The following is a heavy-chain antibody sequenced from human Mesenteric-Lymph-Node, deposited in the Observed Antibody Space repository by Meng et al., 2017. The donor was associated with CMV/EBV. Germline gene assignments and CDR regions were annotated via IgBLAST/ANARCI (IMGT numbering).Heavy chain of an antibody. CDR1: GFTFSSYS. Sequence: GESLKISCAASGFTFSSYSMNWVRQAPGKGLEWVAFIRYDGSNKYYADSVKGRFTISRDNSKNTLYLQMNSLRAEDTAVYYCAREELNWFDPWGQGTLVTVSS. CDR3: AREELNWFDP. V-gene: IGHV3-30*02. CDR2: IRYDGSNK. D-gene: IGHD1-26*01. J-gene: IGHJ5*02.